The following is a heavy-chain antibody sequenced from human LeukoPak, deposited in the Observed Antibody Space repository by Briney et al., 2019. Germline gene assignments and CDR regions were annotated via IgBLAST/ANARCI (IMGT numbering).Heavy chain of an antibody. CDR1: GFTFSSYA. Sequence: GGSLRLSCAASGFTFSSYAMSWVRQAPGKGLEWVSAISGSGGSTYYADSVKGRFTISRDNSKNTLYLQMNSLRAEATAVYYCPKAGHGHPTTRGYYGMDVWGQGTTVTVS. V-gene: IGHV3-23*01. J-gene: IGHJ6*02. CDR3: PKAGHGHPTTRGYYGMDV. D-gene: IGHD1-26*01. CDR2: ISGSGGST.